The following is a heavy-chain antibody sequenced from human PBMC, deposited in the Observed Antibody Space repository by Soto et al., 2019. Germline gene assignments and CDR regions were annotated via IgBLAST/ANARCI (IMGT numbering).Heavy chain of an antibody. CDR1: GYTFTSYD. D-gene: IGHD6-19*01. Sequence: GASVKVSCKASGYTFTSYDINWVRQATGQGLEWMGWMNPNSGNTGYAQKFQGRVTMTRNTSISTAYMELSSLRSEDTAVYYCASLQFYSGGWPWLGYYYYGTDVWGQGTTVTVSS. V-gene: IGHV1-8*01. J-gene: IGHJ6*02. CDR2: MNPNSGNT. CDR3: ASLQFYSGGWPWLGYYYYGTDV.